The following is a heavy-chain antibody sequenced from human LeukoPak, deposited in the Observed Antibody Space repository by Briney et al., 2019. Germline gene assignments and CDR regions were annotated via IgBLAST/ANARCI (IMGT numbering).Heavy chain of an antibody. D-gene: IGHD3-22*01. CDR1: GFTFSSYG. J-gene: IGHJ5*02. CDR3: AKEWPYYDSRTTKQP. Sequence: GGSLGLSCGASGFTFSSYGMHWVRQAPGKGLEWVAFIRYDGSNKYYADSVKGRFTISRDNSKNTLYLQMNSLRAEDTAVYYCAKEWPYYDSRTTKQPWGQGTLVTVSS. CDR2: IRYDGSNK. V-gene: IGHV3-30*02.